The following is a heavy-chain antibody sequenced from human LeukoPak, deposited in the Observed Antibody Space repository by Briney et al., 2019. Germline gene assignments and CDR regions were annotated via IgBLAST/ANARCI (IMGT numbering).Heavy chain of an antibody. D-gene: IGHD1-1*01. Sequence: PGGSLRLSCAAYGFNSRSFWMSWVRQAPGKGLEWVANIKQDGGERYYVDSVRGRFTISRDNANNSLFLDMSSLRAEDSAIYYCHIPKTGRFDYWGQGTLVTVSS. V-gene: IGHV3-7*01. J-gene: IGHJ4*02. CDR2: IKQDGGER. CDR3: HIPKTGRFDY. CDR1: GFNSRSFW.